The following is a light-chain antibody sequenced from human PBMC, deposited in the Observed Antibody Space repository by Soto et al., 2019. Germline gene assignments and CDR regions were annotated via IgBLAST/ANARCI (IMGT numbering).Light chain of an antibody. V-gene: IGKV1-17*01. Sequence: DIQMTQSPSSLSASVGDRVTITCRASQGIRNDLGWYQQKQGKAPTSRRYAASTLESEVPSRFSGSGSGTEFTLTISSLQPEDFATYYCLQHNTYPWTFGQGTKVEIK. CDR3: LQHNTYPWT. CDR1: QGIRND. CDR2: AAS. J-gene: IGKJ1*01.